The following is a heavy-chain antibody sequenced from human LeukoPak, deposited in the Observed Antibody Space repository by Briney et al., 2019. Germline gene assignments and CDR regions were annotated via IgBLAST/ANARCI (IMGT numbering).Heavy chain of an antibody. D-gene: IGHD3-10*01. CDR1: GGSISSYY. J-gene: IGHJ6*03. CDR3: ARDGFPYYYYMDV. V-gene: IGHV4-4*07. Sequence: SETLSLTCTVSGGSISSYYWSWIRQPAGKGLEWIGRIYTSGSTNYNPSLKSQVTISVDTSKNQFSLKLSSVAAADTAMYYCARDGFPYYYYMDVWGKGTTVTVSS. CDR2: IYTSGST.